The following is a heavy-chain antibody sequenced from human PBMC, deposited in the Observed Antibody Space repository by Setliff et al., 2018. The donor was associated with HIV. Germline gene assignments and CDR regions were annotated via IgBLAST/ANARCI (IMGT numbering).Heavy chain of an antibody. CDR1: GFTFSSYS. CDR3: ATDLHWAFDY. Sequence: GGSLRLSCAASGFTFSSYSMHWVRQAPGKGLEWVAVIWYDGSNKYHADSVKGRFTISRDNSKNTLYLQMNSLRANDTAVYYCATDLHWAFDYWGQGSLVTSPQ. V-gene: IGHV3-33*01. CDR2: IWYDGSNK. D-gene: IGHD7-27*01. J-gene: IGHJ4*02.